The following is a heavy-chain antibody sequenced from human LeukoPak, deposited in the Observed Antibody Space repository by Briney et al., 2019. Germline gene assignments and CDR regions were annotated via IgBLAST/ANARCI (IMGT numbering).Heavy chain of an antibody. V-gene: IGHV3-7*01. CDR3: ARVDTAMVTVDNWFDP. D-gene: IGHD5-18*01. CDR1: GFTFSSYW. J-gene: IGHJ5*02. Sequence: GGSLRLSCAASGFTFSSYWMSWVRQAPGKGLEWVANIKQDGSEKYYVDSVKGRFTISRDNAKNSLYLQMNSLRAEDTAVYYCARVDTAMVTVDNWFDPWGQGTLVTVSS. CDR2: IKQDGSEK.